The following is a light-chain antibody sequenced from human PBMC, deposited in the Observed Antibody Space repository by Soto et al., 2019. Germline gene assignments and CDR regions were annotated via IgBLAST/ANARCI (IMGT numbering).Light chain of an antibody. CDR2: AAS. CDR1: QGISSA. V-gene: IGKV1-13*02. Sequence: AIQLTQSPSSLSASVGDRVTITCRASQGISSALAWYQQKPGKTPKLLIYAASSLKSGVPSRFSGSGSGTDFTLTISSLQAEDFATYYCQQFNSYPPTFGQGTKLELK. J-gene: IGKJ2*01. CDR3: QQFNSYPPT.